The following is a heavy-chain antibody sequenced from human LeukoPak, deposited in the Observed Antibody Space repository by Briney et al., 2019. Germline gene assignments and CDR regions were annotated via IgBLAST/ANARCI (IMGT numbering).Heavy chain of an antibody. CDR3: AREAGGDYGDYYYYYYMDV. Sequence: GGSLRLSCAASEFTFDDYGMSWVRQAPGKGLEWVSGVNWNGGSTGYADSVKGRFTISRDNAKNSLYLQMNSLRAEDTALYYCAREAGGDYGDYYYYYYMDVWGKGTTVTVSS. CDR1: EFTFDDYG. V-gene: IGHV3-20*04. D-gene: IGHD4/OR15-4a*01. CDR2: VNWNGGST. J-gene: IGHJ6*03.